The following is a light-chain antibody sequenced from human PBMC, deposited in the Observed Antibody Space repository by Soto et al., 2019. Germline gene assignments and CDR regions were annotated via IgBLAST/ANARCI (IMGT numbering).Light chain of an antibody. CDR3: NSYTSKSTGV. CDR1: SSDVGGYNY. CDR2: EVS. Sequence: QSALTQPASVSGSPGQSITISCTGTSSDVGGYNYVSWYQQHPGKAPKLIIYEVSTRPSGVSNRFSGSKSGNTASLTISGLQAEDEADYDCNSYTSKSTGVFGTGTKLTVL. J-gene: IGLJ1*01. V-gene: IGLV2-14*01.